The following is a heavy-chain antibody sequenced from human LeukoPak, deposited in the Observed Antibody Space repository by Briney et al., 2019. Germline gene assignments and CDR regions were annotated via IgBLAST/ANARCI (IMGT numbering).Heavy chain of an antibody. CDR3: ARGALYGDYVLGYFDL. D-gene: IGHD4-17*01. CDR1: GGSISSGGYS. J-gene: IGHJ2*01. CDR2: IYHSGST. V-gene: IGHV4-30-2*01. Sequence: SETLSLTCAVSGGSISSGGYSWSWIRQPPGKGLEWIGYIYHSGSTYYNPSLKSRVTISVDRSKNQFSLKLSSVTAADTAVYYCARGALYGDYVLGYFDLWGRGTLVTVSS.